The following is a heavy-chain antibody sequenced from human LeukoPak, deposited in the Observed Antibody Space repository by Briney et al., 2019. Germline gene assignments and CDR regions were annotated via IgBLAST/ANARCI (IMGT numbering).Heavy chain of an antibody. CDR3: ARTTEGGYTYDYFYYYYMDV. Sequence: SETLSLTCTVSGGSISNYYWSWIRQPPGKGLEWIGYLHYSGSTNYNPSLKSRVTISVNTSKNQFSLKLSSVTAAGTAVYYCARTTEGGYTYDYFYYYYMDVWGKGTTVTISS. CDR1: GGSISNYY. J-gene: IGHJ6*03. CDR2: LHYSGST. D-gene: IGHD5-18*01. V-gene: IGHV4-59*01.